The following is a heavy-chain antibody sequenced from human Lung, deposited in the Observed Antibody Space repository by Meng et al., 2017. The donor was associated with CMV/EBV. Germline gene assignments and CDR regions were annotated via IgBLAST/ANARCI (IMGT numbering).Heavy chain of an antibody. V-gene: IGHV4-30-4*01. CDR3: ARVGGCSGGGCYHRLFDY. Sequence: VKLPELGPGLVNPSHASPLTCTVSGGSISSGDYYWSWIRQPPGKGLEWIGYIYYTGSTYYNPSLKSRVIISVDTSKNQFSLKLNSVTAADTAVYYCARVGGCSGGGCYHRLFDYWGQGTLVTVSS. CDR1: GGSISSGDYY. D-gene: IGHD2-15*01. J-gene: IGHJ4*02. CDR2: IYYTGST.